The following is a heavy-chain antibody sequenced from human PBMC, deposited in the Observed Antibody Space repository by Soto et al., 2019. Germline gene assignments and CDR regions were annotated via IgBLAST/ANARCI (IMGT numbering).Heavy chain of an antibody. CDR3: AKDHHDMSVVVVAANHDYYYYGMDV. CDR2: ISYDGSNK. CDR1: GFTFSSYG. Sequence: GGSLRLSCAASGFTFSSYGMHWVRQAPGKGLEWVAVISYDGSNKYYADSVKGRFTISRDNSKNTLYLQMNSLRAEDTAVYYCAKDHHDMSVVVVAANHDYYYYGMDVWGQGTTVTVSS. D-gene: IGHD2-15*01. J-gene: IGHJ6*02. V-gene: IGHV3-30*18.